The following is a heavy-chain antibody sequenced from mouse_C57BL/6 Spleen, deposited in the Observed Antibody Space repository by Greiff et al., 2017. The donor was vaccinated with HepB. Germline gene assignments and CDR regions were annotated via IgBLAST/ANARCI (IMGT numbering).Heavy chain of an antibody. Sequence: QVQLKQPGAELVKPGASVKLSCKASGYTFTSYWMHWVKQRPGRGLEWIGRIDPNSGGTKYNEKFKSKATLTVDKPSSTAYMQLSSLTSEDSAVYYCARSESDYYGSSWIAYWGQGTLVTVSA. CDR1: GYTFTSYW. J-gene: IGHJ3*01. CDR3: ARSESDYYGSSWIAY. D-gene: IGHD1-1*01. V-gene: IGHV1-72*01. CDR2: IDPNSGGT.